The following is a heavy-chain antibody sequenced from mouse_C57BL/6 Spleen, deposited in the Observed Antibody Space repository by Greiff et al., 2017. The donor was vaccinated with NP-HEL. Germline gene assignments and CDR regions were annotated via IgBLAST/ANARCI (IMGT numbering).Heavy chain of an antibody. CDR3: ARDSSGYLYYFDY. CDR1: GYTFTSYW. Sequence: VQLQQSGTELVKPGASVKLSCKASGYTFTSYWMHWVKQRPGQGLEWIGNINPSNGGTNYNEKFKSKATLTVDKSSSTAYMQLSSLTSEDSAVYYCARDSSGYLYYFDYWGQGTTLTVSS. V-gene: IGHV1-53*01. D-gene: IGHD3-2*02. J-gene: IGHJ2*01. CDR2: INPSNGGT.